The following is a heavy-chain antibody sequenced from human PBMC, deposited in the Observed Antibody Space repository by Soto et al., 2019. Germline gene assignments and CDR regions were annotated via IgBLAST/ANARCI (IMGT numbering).Heavy chain of an antibody. CDR1: GGTINSGDYF. CDR3: ARATVQRHFDS. CDR2: IFYTGST. V-gene: IGHV4-30-4*01. D-gene: IGHD4-4*01. J-gene: IGHJ4*02. Sequence: SETLSLTCSVSGGTINSGDYFWSWIRQPPGKGLEWIGSIFYTGSTYYSPSLKSRVSMSMDTSKQLFSLRLNSVTAADTAVYFCARATVQRHFDSWGQGTPVTVSS.